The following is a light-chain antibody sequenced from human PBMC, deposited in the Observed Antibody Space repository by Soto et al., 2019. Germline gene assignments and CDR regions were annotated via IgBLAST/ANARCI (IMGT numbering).Light chain of an antibody. CDR2: DAS. CDR3: QQYSSSSRT. CDR1: QTISSW. Sequence: GDRVTITCRASQTISSWLAWYQQKPGKAPKVMIYDASNLESGVPSRFSGSGSGTEFTLTISSLQPDDFATYYCQQYSSSSRTFGQGTKVDIK. J-gene: IGKJ1*01. V-gene: IGKV1-5*01.